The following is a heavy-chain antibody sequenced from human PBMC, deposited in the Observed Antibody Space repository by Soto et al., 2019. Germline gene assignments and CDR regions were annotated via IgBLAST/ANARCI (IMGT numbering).Heavy chain of an antibody. CDR2: ISSSGSTI. Sequence: GGSLRLSCAASGFTFSDYYMSWIRQAPGKGLEWVSYISSSGSTIYYADSVKGRFTISRDNAKNSLYLQMNSLRAEDTAVYYCARVSCSSTSCYLSYYMDVWGKGTTVTVSS. V-gene: IGHV3-11*01. CDR3: ARVSCSSTSCYLSYYMDV. CDR1: GFTFSDYY. D-gene: IGHD2-2*01. J-gene: IGHJ6*03.